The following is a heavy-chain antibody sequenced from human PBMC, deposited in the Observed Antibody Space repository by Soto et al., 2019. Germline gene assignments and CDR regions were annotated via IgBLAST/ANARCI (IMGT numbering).Heavy chain of an antibody. CDR1: GFSFSTSGLG. Sequence: QITLKESGPTLVKPTRPLTLTCTFSGFSFSTSGLGVGWIRQPPGKALEWLALIYWDDDKRYSPSLKSRLTVTKDTSKNQVVLTMTNMDPVDTATYYCAHSPPPTVTTSAEYFQHWGQGTLVTVSS. V-gene: IGHV2-5*02. CDR3: AHSPPPTVTTSAEYFQH. J-gene: IGHJ1*01. D-gene: IGHD4-17*01. CDR2: IYWDDDK.